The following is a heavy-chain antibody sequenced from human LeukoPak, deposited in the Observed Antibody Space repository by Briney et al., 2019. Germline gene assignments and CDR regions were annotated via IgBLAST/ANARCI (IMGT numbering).Heavy chain of an antibody. J-gene: IGHJ4*02. CDR1: GFTFSSYA. Sequence: GGSLRLSCAASGFTFSSYAMSWVRQAPGKGLEWVSAISGSGGITYYADSVKGRFTISRDNSRNTVSLQMNTLRAEDTALYYCAKHVLFSSGWYFDYWGQGTLVTVSS. CDR3: AKHVLFSSGWYFDY. D-gene: IGHD6-19*01. V-gene: IGHV3-23*01. CDR2: ISGSGGIT.